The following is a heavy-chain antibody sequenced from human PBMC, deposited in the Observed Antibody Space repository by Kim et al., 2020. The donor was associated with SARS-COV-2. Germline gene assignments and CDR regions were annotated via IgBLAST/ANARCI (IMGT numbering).Heavy chain of an antibody. CDR1: GYSFTSHW. J-gene: IGHJ5*02. CDR2: IYPGDSDT. Sequence: GESLKISCKGSGYSFTSHWIGWVRQMPGKGLEWMGIIYPGDSDTRYSPSFQGQVTISADKSISTAYLQWSSLKASDTAMYYCARHKAMIVVGDCFDPWGQGTLVTVSS. D-gene: IGHD3-22*01. CDR3: ARHKAMIVVGDCFDP. V-gene: IGHV5-51*01.